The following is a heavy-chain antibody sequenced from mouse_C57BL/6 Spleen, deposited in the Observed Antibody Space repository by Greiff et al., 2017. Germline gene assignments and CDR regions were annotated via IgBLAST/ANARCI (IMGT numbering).Heavy chain of an antibody. Sequence: DVQLQESGGGLVKPGGSLKLSCAASGFTFSDYGMHWVRQAPEKGLEWVAYISSGSSTIYYADTVKGRFTISRDNAKNTLFLQMTSLRSEDTAMYYCARNSNLYWYFDVWGTGTTVTVSS. CDR1: GFTFSDYG. J-gene: IGHJ1*03. CDR3: ARNSNLYWYFDV. CDR2: ISSGSSTI. V-gene: IGHV5-17*01. D-gene: IGHD2-5*01.